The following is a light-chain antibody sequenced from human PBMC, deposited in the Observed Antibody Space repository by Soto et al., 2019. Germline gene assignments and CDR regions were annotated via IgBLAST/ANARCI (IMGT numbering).Light chain of an antibody. CDR3: QQYNSYSTWT. Sequence: DIQMTQSPSTLSASVGDRVTITCRASQSINFYLAWYQQKTGKAPKVLIWNAYTLESGVPSRFSGSGSGTESALTISSLQPDDFATYYCQQYNSYSTWTFGQGTKVEIK. CDR1: QSINFY. J-gene: IGKJ1*01. V-gene: IGKV1-5*01. CDR2: NAY.